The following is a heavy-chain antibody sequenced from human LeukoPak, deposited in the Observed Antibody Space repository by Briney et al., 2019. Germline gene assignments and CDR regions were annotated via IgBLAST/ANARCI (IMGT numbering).Heavy chain of an antibody. V-gene: IGHV1-18*04. Sequence: EASVKLSCKASGYTFTSYGISWVRQAPGQGLEWMGCISAYNDNTNYAETVQGRVTMTTDTSTSTDYMELRSLRSDDTAVYYCARGAISVGVPAAIDNWGQGTLVTVSS. J-gene: IGHJ4*02. CDR3: ARGAISVGVPAAIDN. D-gene: IGHD2-2*01. CDR2: ISAYNDNT. CDR1: GYTFTSYG.